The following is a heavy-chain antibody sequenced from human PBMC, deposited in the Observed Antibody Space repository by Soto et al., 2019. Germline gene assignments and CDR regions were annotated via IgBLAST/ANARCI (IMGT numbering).Heavy chain of an antibody. Sequence: PSETLSLTCTVSGGSISSYYWSWIRQPPGKGLEWIGYIYYSGSTNYNPSLKSRVTISVDTSKNQFSLKLSSVTAADTAVYYCARVRGRSGWYPEPADFDDWGEGTLVTVAS. CDR2: IYYSGST. V-gene: IGHV4-59*01. CDR1: GGSISSYY. J-gene: IGHJ4*02. D-gene: IGHD6-19*01. CDR3: ARVRGRSGWYPEPADFDD.